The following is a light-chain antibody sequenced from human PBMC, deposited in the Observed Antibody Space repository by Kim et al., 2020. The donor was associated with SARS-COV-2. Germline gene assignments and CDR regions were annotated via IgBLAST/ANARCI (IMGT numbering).Light chain of an antibody. J-gene: IGLJ3*02. CDR1: SGHSKYA. Sequence: QLVLTQSPSASASLGASVKLTCTLSSGHSKYAIAWHQQQPQKGPRYLMKLNSDGSHNKGDGIPDRFSGSSSGDERYLIISSLQSEDEADYYCQTWGTGIWVFGGGTQLTVL. CDR2: LNSDGSH. V-gene: IGLV4-69*01. CDR3: QTWGTGIWV.